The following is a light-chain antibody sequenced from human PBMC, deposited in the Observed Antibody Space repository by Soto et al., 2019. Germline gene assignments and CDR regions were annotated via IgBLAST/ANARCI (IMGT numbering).Light chain of an antibody. CDR2: GAS. V-gene: IGKV3-15*01. CDR1: QSVSGN. CDR3: QQYNNWPQT. Sequence: EIVMTQSPATLSVSPGERASLSCKASQSVSGNLAWYQQKPGQAPRLLIYGASTRATGIPARFSGSGSGTEFTLTISSLQSEDFAVYYCQQYNNWPQTFGQGTKLEIK. J-gene: IGKJ2*01.